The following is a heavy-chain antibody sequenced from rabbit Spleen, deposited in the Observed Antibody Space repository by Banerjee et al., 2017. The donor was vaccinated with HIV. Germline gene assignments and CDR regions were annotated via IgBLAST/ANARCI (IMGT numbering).Heavy chain of an antibody. CDR2: INTYTGKS. CDR1: GFSFSDRDV. Sequence: QEQLEESGGDLVKPEGSLTLTCKASGFSFSDRDVMCWVRQAPGKGLEWIACINTYTGKSVYASWATGRFTISRTSSITVTLQMTSLTAADTATYFCARGDTGVGLGDIFTVAYYLNLWGPGTLVTVS. CDR3: ARGDTGVGLGDIFTVAYYLNL. D-gene: IGHD7-1*01. J-gene: IGHJ4*01. V-gene: IGHV1S45*01.